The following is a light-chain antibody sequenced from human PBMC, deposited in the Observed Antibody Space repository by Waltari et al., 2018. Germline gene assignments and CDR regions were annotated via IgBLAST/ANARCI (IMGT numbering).Light chain of an antibody. CDR2: NAS. V-gene: IGKV1-5*03. CDR1: QNINSW. Sequence: DIQMTQSPSTLSASVGDRVTLTCRASQNINSWLAWYQQKPGMAPKLLISNASTLESGVPSRFSGSGSGTELTLTIGSLQPDDLATYYCQQYRTNPWAFGQGTKVEIE. J-gene: IGKJ1*01. CDR3: QQYRTNPWA.